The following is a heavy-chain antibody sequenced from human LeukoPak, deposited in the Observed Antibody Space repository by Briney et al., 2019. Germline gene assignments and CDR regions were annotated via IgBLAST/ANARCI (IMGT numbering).Heavy chain of an antibody. CDR3: ARSIVVVIKGGDAFDI. J-gene: IGHJ3*02. CDR1: GFTFSSYS. Sequence: GGSLRLSCAASGFTFSSYSMNWVRQAPGKGLEWVSSISSSSSYIYYADSVKGRFNISRDNAKNSLYLQMNSLRAEDTAVYYCARSIVVVIKGGDAFDIWGQGTMVTVSS. V-gene: IGHV3-21*01. CDR2: ISSSSSYI. D-gene: IGHD3-22*01.